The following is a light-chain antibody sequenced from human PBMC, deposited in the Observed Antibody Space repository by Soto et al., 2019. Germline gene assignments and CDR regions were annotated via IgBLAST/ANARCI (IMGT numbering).Light chain of an antibody. Sequence: DIQMTQSPSTLSASVGDRVTITCRASQSISIWLAWYQQKPGKAPKLLIFDASTLESGVPSRFSGTGSGTDFTLTISSLQAEDFATYYCQQYNSYPRTFGGGTKVDIK. V-gene: IGKV1-5*01. J-gene: IGKJ4*01. CDR2: DAS. CDR3: QQYNSYPRT. CDR1: QSISIW.